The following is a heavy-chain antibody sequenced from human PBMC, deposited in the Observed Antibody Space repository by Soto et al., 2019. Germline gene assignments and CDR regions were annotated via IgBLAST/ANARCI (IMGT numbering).Heavy chain of an antibody. J-gene: IGHJ1*01. CDR2: IYSGGST. D-gene: IGHD6-19*01. CDR1: GFTVSSNY. V-gene: IGHV3-66*01. CDR3: ARDRIAVAGNPEYFQH. Sequence: EVQLVESGGGLVQPGGSLRLSCAASGFTVSSNYMSWVRQAPGKGLEWVSVIYSGGSTYYADSVKGRFTISRDNSKNTPYLQTNSLRAKDTAVYYCARDRIAVAGNPEYFQHWGQGTLVTVSS.